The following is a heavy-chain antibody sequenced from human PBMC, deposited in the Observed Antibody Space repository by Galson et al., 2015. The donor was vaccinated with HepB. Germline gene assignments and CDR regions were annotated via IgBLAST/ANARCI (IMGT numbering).Heavy chain of an antibody. CDR1: GFTFSDYY. Sequence: SLRLSCAASGFTFSDYYMSWIRQAPGKGLEWVSYISSSGSTIYYADSVKGRFTISRDNAKNSLYLQMNSLRAEDTAVYYCARVRRDWNYPLDYWGQGTLATVSS. CDR3: ARVRRDWNYPLDY. V-gene: IGHV3-11*01. CDR2: ISSSGSTI. D-gene: IGHD1-7*01. J-gene: IGHJ4*02.